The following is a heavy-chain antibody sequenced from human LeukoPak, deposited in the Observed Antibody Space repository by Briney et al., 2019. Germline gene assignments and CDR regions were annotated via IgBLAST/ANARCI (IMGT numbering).Heavy chain of an antibody. CDR3: ASPLNMAT. CDR2: IRYDGSNK. CDR1: GFTFSSYG. J-gene: IGHJ4*02. V-gene: IGHV3-30*02. D-gene: IGHD5-24*01. Sequence: PGGSLRLSCAASGFTFSSYGMHWVRQAPGKGPEWVAFIRYDGSNKYYADSVKGRFTISRDNSKNTLYLQMNSLRADDTAVYYCASPLNMATWGQGTLVTVSS.